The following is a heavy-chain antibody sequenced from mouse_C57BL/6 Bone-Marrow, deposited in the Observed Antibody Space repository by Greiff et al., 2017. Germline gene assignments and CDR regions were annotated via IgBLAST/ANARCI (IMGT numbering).Heavy chain of an antibody. V-gene: IGHV1-55*01. CDR3: AGSDAGGCDAYWYFGV. CDR2: IYPGSGST. D-gene: IGHD2-2*01. Sequence: QVQLKQPGAELVKPGASVKMSCKASGYTFTSYWIPWVKQRPGQGLEWIGDIYPGSGSTNYNEKFKSKATLTVDTSSSTAYMQLSSLTSEDSAVYYDAGSDAGGCDAYWYFGVWGTGTTVTVSS. CDR1: GYTFTSYW. J-gene: IGHJ1*03.